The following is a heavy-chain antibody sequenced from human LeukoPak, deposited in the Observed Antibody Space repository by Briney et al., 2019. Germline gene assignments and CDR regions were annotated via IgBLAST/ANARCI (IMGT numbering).Heavy chain of an antibody. V-gene: IGHV1-2*06. CDR2: INPNSGGT. CDR1: GYTFTGYY. Sequence: ASVKVSCKASGYTFTGYYMHWVRQAPGQGLEWMGRINPNSGGTNYAQKFQGRVTMTRDTSISTAYMELSRLRSDDTAVYYCARVAHSSGWYYFDYWGQGTLVTVSS. J-gene: IGHJ4*02. CDR3: ARVAHSSGWYYFDY. D-gene: IGHD6-19*01.